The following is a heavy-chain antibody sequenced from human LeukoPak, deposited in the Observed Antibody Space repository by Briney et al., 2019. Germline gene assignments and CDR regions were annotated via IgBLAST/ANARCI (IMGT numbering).Heavy chain of an antibody. CDR2: ISSSSSYI. J-gene: IGHJ4*02. CDR3: ARAFYGGKNYFDY. Sequence: GGSLRLSCAASGFTFSSYSMNWVRQAPGKGLEWVSSISSSSSYIYYADSVKGRFTISRDNAKNSLYLQTNSLRAEDTAVYYCARAFYGGKNYFDYWGQGTLVTVSS. CDR1: GFTFSSYS. D-gene: IGHD4-23*01. V-gene: IGHV3-21*01.